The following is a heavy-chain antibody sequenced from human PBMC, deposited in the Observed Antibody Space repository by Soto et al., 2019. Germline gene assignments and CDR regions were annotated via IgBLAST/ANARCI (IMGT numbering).Heavy chain of an antibody. V-gene: IGHV5-51*01. Sequence: AESLKLSCKCSGYSFTSYWISWVRQMPGKGLEWMGIIYPGDSDTRYSPSFQGQVTISADKSISTAYLQWSSLKASDTAMYYCARLGFTIFGVVTYDAFDIWGQGTMVTVSS. CDR2: IYPGDSDT. J-gene: IGHJ3*02. CDR3: ARLGFTIFGVVTYDAFDI. CDR1: GYSFTSYW. D-gene: IGHD3-3*01.